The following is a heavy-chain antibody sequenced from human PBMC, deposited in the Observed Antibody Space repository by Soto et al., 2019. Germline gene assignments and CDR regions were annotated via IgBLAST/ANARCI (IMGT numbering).Heavy chain of an antibody. D-gene: IGHD6-13*01. CDR3: TTVYSSSWYHYYYYYYMDV. CDR1: GFTFSNAW. J-gene: IGHJ6*03. CDR2: IKSKTDGGTT. V-gene: IGHV3-15*01. Sequence: EVQLVESGGGLVKPGGSLRLSCAASGFTFSNAWMSWVRQAPGKGLEWVGRIKSKTDGGTTDYAAPVKGRFTISRDDSKNTLYLKMNSLKTDDTAVYYCTTVYSSSWYHYYYYYYMDVWRKGTTVTVSS.